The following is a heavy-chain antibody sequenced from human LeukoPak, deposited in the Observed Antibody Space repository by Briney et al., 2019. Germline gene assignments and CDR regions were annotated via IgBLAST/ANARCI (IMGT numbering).Heavy chain of an antibody. J-gene: IGHJ4*02. CDR1: GFTFSSYS. Sequence: GGSLILSCAASGFTFSSYSMNWVRQAPGKGLEWVSSISSSSSYIYYADSVKGRFTISRDNAKNSLYLQMNSLRAEDTAVYYCARGPTVTYFDYWGQGTLVTVSS. CDR2: ISSSSSYI. CDR3: ARGPTVTYFDY. V-gene: IGHV3-21*01. D-gene: IGHD4-11*01.